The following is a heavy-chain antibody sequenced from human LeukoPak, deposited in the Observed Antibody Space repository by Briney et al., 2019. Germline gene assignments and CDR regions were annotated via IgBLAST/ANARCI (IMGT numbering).Heavy chain of an antibody. CDR3: ARAEVMRDYYGSGSYVS. Sequence: GGSLRLSCAASGFTVSSNYMNWVRQAPGKGLEWVSSISGSNTYIYYAGSVKGRFTISRDNAKNSLYLQMNSLRAEDTAVYYCARAEVMRDYYGSGSYVSWGQGTLVTVSS. D-gene: IGHD3-10*01. J-gene: IGHJ5*02. V-gene: IGHV3-21*01. CDR2: ISGSNTYI. CDR1: GFTVSSNY.